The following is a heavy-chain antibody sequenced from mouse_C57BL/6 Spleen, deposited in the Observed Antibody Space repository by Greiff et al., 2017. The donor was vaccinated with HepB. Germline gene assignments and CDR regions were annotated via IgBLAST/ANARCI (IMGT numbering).Heavy chain of an antibody. V-gene: IGHV1-55*01. CDR2: IYPGSGST. Sequence: VQLQQPGAELVKPGASVKMSCKASGYTFTSYWITWVKQRPGQGLEWIGDIYPGSGSTNYNEKFKSKATLTVDTSSSTAYMQLSSLTSEDSAVYYCARTYYDYPSFAYWGQGTLVTVSA. CDR3: ARTYYDYPSFAY. D-gene: IGHD2-4*01. CDR1: GYTFTSYW. J-gene: IGHJ3*01.